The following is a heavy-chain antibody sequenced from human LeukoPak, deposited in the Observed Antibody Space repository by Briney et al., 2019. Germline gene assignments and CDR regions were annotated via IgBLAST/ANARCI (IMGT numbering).Heavy chain of an antibody. V-gene: IGHV1-24*01. CDR3: ATDLYVGATTAWWY. Sequence: ASVKVSCKVSGYTLTELSMHWVRQAPGKGLEWMGGFDPEDGETIYAQKFQGRVTMTEDTSTDTAYMELSSLRSEDTAVYYCATDLYVGATTAWWYWGQGTLVTVFS. CDR2: FDPEDGET. D-gene: IGHD1-26*01. J-gene: IGHJ4*02. CDR1: GYTLTELS.